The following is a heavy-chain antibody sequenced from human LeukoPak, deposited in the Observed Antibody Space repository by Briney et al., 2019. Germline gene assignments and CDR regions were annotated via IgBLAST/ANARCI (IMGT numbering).Heavy chain of an antibody. Sequence: ETGGSLRLSCAISGFTFSACELTWVRQAPGKGLEWVSYISRSGSTRYYADSVKGRFTISRDNAKNSLYLQMNSLRAEDTAIYYCTRDLRIAMIADAFDLWGQGTMVTVSS. D-gene: IGHD3-22*01. CDR2: ISRSGSTR. CDR3: TRDLRIAMIADAFDL. CDR1: GFTFSACE. J-gene: IGHJ3*01. V-gene: IGHV3-48*03.